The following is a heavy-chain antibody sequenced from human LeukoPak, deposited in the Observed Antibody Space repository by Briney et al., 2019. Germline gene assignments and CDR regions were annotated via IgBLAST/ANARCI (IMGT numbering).Heavy chain of an antibody. V-gene: IGHV3-23*01. J-gene: IGHJ4*02. D-gene: IGHD5-18*01. Sequence: GGSLRLSCAASGFTFSNAWMSWVRQAPGKGLEWVSSISGSGASTFYVDSVKGRFILSKDSSTNTVFLQMNSLRDEDTAVYYCAKGSRGYTHYYLDSWGQGTHVTVSS. CDR1: GFTFSNAW. CDR2: ISGSGAST. CDR3: AKGSRGYTHYYLDS.